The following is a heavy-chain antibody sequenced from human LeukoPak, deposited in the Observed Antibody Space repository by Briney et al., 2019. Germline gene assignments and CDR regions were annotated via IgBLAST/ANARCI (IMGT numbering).Heavy chain of an antibody. CDR2: INHSGST. D-gene: IGHD2-2*03. J-gene: IGHJ4*02. Sequence: SETLSLTCAVYGGSFSGYYWSWIRQPPGKGLEWIGEINHSGSTYYNPSLKSRVTISVDTSKNQFSLKLSSVTAADTAVYYCARDLGWSKPSYFDYWGQGTLVTVSS. V-gene: IGHV4-34*01. CDR3: ARDLGWSKPSYFDY. CDR1: GGSFSGYY.